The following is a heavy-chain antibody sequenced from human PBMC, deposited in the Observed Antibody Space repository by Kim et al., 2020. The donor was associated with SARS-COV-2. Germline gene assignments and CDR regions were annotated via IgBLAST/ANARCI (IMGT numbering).Heavy chain of an antibody. CDR1: GYSFTDFW. D-gene: IGHD2-2*01. V-gene: IGHV5-51*01. CDR2: IYLRDSDT. J-gene: IGHJ5*02. Sequence: GESLKISCKASGYSFTDFWIAWVRQMPGMGLELMGIIYLRDSDTRYSPSFQGQVTISADKSILTAYLQWSSLKASDTAIYYCVRHTTSSADPWGQGTLVTVSS. CDR3: VRHTTSSADP.